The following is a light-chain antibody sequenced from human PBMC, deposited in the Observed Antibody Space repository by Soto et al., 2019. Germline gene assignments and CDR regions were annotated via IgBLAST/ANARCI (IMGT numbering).Light chain of an antibody. CDR1: QSVSSSH. CDR2: GAS. CDR3: QQYNVWPPWT. Sequence: EIVRTQAPATLSLSPGERATLSCVAIQSVSSSHLAWYQQKLCQAPRLLIYGASTRATGVPARFSGSGSGTEFTLTISSLQSEDFAVYYCQQYNVWPPWTFGQGTKVDIK. V-gene: IGKV3-15*01. J-gene: IGKJ1*01.